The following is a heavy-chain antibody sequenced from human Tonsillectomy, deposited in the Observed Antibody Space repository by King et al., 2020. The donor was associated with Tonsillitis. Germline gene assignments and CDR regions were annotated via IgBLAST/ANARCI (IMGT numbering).Heavy chain of an antibody. D-gene: IGHD6-13*01. CDR2: IKQDGSER. V-gene: IGHV3-7*03. Sequence: DVQLVESGGGLVQPGGSLRLSCAVSRFTFSSYWMSWVRQAPGKGLEWVANIKQDGSERNYVESVKGRFTISRDNAKNSLYLQMNSLRAEDTAVYYCATLAAAKNYGMDVWGQGTTVTVSS. CDR1: RFTFSSYW. J-gene: IGHJ6*02. CDR3: ATLAAAKNYGMDV.